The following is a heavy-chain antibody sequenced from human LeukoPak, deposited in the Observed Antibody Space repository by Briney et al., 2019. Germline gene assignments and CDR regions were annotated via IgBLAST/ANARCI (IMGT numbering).Heavy chain of an antibody. CDR3: ARDRLGYCSGGSCRAFDI. V-gene: IGHV3-64*01. CDR2: ISSNGGST. D-gene: IGHD2-15*01. Sequence: GGSLRLSCAASGFTFSSYAMHWVRQAPGKGLEHVSAISSNGGSTYYAKSVKGRFTISRDNSKNTLYLQMGSLRAEDTAVYYCARDRLGYCSGGSCRAFDIWGQGTMVTVSS. J-gene: IGHJ3*02. CDR1: GFTFSSYA.